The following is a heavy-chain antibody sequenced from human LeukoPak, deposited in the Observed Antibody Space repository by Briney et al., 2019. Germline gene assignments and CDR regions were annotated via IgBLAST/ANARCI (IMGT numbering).Heavy chain of an antibody. CDR3: TRFKSTVTTLFDY. D-gene: IGHD4-17*01. V-gene: IGHV3-49*03. CDR1: GFSFGDYA. CDR2: IRSKTYDGTT. J-gene: IGHJ4*02. Sequence: GGSLRLSCTASGFSFGDYAMSWFRQAPGKGLEWVGFIRSKTYDGTTQYAASVKGRFTTSRDDSKSIAYLQMNSLKTEDTAVYYCTRFKSTVTTLFDYWGQGTLVTVSS.